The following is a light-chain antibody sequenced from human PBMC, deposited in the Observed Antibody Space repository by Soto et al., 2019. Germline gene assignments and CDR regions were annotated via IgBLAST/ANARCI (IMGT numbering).Light chain of an antibody. J-gene: IGLJ2*01. CDR2: DVS. Sequence: QSALTQPASVSGSPGQSITISCTGTSSDVGGYNYVSWYQQHPGKAPKLMIYDVSNRPSGVSNRFSGSKSGNTASLTISGLQAEDEAYYYCSSYTSSSTSVVFGGGTKVTVL. CDR1: SSDVGGYNY. V-gene: IGLV2-14*01. CDR3: SSYTSSSTSVV.